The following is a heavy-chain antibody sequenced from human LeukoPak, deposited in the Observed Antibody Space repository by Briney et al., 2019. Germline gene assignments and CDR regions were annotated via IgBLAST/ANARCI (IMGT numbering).Heavy chain of an antibody. CDR3: AKPRKSGSYWGAFDI. J-gene: IGHJ3*02. CDR1: GGSVSSGSYY. V-gene: IGHV4-61*01. Sequence: PSETLSLTCTVSGGSVSSGSYYWSWIRQPPGKGLEWIGYIYYSGSTNYNPSLKSRVTISVDTSKNQFSLKLSSVTAADTAVYYCAKPRKSGSYWGAFDIWGQGTMVTVSS. CDR2: IYYSGST. D-gene: IGHD1-26*01.